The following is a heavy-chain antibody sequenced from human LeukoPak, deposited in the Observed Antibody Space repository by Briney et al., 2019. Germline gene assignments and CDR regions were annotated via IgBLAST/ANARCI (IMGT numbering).Heavy chain of an antibody. D-gene: IGHD3-10*01. CDR3: ARVRNYYGSGGYYYYYYGMDV. Sequence: ASVKVSCKASGYTFTNYGIPWVRQAPGQGLEWMGWISAYNNNTNYAQEFQGRVTMTTDPSASTAYMELSSLRSEDTAVYYCARVRNYYGSGGYYYYYYGMDVWGQGTTVTVSS. J-gene: IGHJ6*02. CDR1: GYTFTNYG. CDR2: ISAYNNNT. V-gene: IGHV1-18*01.